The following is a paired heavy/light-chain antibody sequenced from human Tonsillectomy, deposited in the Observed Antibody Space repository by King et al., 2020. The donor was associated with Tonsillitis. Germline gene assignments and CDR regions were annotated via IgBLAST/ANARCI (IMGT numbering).Heavy chain of an antibody. V-gene: IGHV4-59*01. CDR3: ARTKVITAKNFFAMDV. CDR1: GGSISGYY. CDR2: IYYSGST. Sequence: QVQLQESGPGLVKPSETLSLTCTVSGGSISGYYWSWIRQPPGKGLEWIGYIYYSGSTNYNPSLKSRLTISVDTSKNQFSLKLSSVTAADTAVYYCARTKVITAKNFFAMDVWGQGTTVTVSS. D-gene: IGHD2-15*01. J-gene: IGHJ6*02.
Light chain of an antibody. CDR1: QSVLYNSNNKNY. Sequence: DIVMTQSPDSLAVSLGERATFNCKSSQSVLYNSNNKNYLAWYQQKPGQPPKLLIYWASTRESGVPDRFSGSGSGTDFTLTISSLQAEDVAVYYCQQYYSTPWTFGQGTKVEIK. V-gene: IGKV4-1*01. J-gene: IGKJ1*01. CDR3: QQYYSTPWT. CDR2: WAS.